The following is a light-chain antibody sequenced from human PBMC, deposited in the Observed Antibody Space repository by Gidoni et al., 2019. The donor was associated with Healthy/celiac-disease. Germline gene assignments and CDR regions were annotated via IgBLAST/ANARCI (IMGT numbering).Light chain of an antibody. CDR1: QSVSSSY. Sequence: VLQPSRRPLSLSPGARATLSCRASQSVSSSYLAWYQQKPGKAPRRLIYGASSRATGIPDRFSGSGSGTDFTLTISRLEPEDFAVYYCQQYGSSPMYTFGQGTKLEIK. CDR3: QQYGSSPMYT. CDR2: GAS. J-gene: IGKJ2*01. V-gene: IGKV3-20*01.